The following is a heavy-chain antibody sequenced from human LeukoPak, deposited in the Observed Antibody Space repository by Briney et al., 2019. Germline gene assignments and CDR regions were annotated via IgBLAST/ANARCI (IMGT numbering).Heavy chain of an antibody. Sequence: PVGSLRLSCVVSGFTVSSNFMSWVRQAPGKGPEWVSVIYTSGITYYADSVRGRFTISRDNSKNTLYLQMDSLTAEDTAVYYCAREDAGGTYSFDYWGQGTLVTVSS. CDR3: AREDAGGTYSFDY. J-gene: IGHJ4*02. CDR2: IYTSGIT. V-gene: IGHV3-66*01. D-gene: IGHD1-26*01. CDR1: GFTVSSNF.